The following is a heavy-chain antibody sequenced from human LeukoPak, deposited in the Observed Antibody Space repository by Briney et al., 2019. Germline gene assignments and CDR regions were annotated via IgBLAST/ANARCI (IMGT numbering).Heavy chain of an antibody. J-gene: IGHJ6*03. V-gene: IGHV4-59*01. CDR3: AREYVWGYYYYMDV. Sequence: SETLSLTCSVSGGSINNYYWSWIRQSPEKGLQWIGYIYYTGSTNYNPSLKSRVTISLDTSKNQFSLKLSSVTTADTAVYYCAREYVWGYYYYMDVWGKGTTVTISS. CDR1: GGSINNYY. D-gene: IGHD3-16*01. CDR2: IYYTGST.